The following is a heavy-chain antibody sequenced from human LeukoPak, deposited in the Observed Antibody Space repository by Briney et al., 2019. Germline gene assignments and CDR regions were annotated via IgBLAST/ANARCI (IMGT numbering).Heavy chain of an antibody. CDR3: ARVGDTANLGLDDY. J-gene: IGHJ4*02. CDR1: GGSFSGYY. V-gene: IGHV4-34*01. CDR2: INHSGST. Sequence: SETLSLTCAVYGGSFSGYYWSWIRQPPGKGLGWIGEINHSGSTNYNPSLKSRVTISVDTSKNQFSLKLSSVTAADTAVYYCARVGDTANLGLDDYWGQGTLVTVSS. D-gene: IGHD5-18*01.